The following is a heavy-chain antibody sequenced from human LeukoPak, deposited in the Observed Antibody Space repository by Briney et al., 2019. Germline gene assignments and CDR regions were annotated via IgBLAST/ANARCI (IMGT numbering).Heavy chain of an antibody. CDR3: ARDGDSAVY. CDR1: GFTFSRYA. D-gene: IGHD1-26*01. Sequence: GGSLRLSCAASGFTFSRYAMSWVRQAPGKGLEWVSSISGDRSTTYYADSVKGRFAISRDNSKNTLYLQMNSLRAEDTAVYYCARDGDSAVYWGQGTLVTVSS. CDR2: ISGDRSTT. V-gene: IGHV3-23*01. J-gene: IGHJ4*02.